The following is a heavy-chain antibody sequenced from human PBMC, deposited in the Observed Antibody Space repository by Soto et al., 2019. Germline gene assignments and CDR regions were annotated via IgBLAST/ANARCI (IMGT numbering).Heavy chain of an antibody. J-gene: IGHJ4*02. CDR2: INASGGRT. D-gene: IGHD2-21*02. CDR3: GRILPPATFDY. Sequence: ASVKVSCKASGYTFTSYYVHWIRQAPGQGLEWMGIINASGGRTTYAPKFQGRVTMTRDTSTSTVYMELSSLTSEDTATYFCGRILPPATFDYWGQGTLVTVS. V-gene: IGHV1-46*03. CDR1: GYTFTSYY.